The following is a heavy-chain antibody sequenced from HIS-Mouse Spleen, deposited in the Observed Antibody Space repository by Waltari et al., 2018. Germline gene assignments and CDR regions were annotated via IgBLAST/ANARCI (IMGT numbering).Heavy chain of an antibody. CDR1: GFTVSSNS. V-gene: IGHV3-66*01. J-gene: IGHJ4*02. CDR3: ARDRSGSYYFDY. D-gene: IGHD1-26*01. CDR2: IYSGGST. Sequence: EVQLVESGGGLVQPGGSLRLSCAASGFTVSSNSMGWGRQAPGKGLEWVSVIYSGGSTYYADSVKGRFTISRDNSKNTLCLKMNSLRAEDTAVYYCARDRSGSYYFDYWGQGTLVTVSS.